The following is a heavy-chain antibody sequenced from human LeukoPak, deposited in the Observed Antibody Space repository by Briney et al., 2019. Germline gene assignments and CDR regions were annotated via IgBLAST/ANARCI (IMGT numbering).Heavy chain of an antibody. CDR1: GFTFSIYW. J-gene: IGHJ4*02. Sequence: PGGSLRLSCAASGFTFSIYWMHWVRQAPGKGLVWVSRINGDGSSTGYADSVKGRFTISRDNAKNTLYLQVNSLRAEDMAVYYCARDYSYGLDNWGQGTLVTVSS. V-gene: IGHV3-74*01. CDR3: ARDYSYGLDN. CDR2: INGDGSST. D-gene: IGHD5-18*01.